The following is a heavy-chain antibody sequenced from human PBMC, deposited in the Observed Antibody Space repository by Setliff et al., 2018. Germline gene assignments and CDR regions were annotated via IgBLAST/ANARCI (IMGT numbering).Heavy chain of an antibody. J-gene: IGHJ4*02. D-gene: IGHD2-8*01. Sequence: WASVKVSCKASGYGFTSYTIHWARQAPGQGLEWMGWISPGNGNTAYSQKIQDRVTITRDTSASTAYMELSSLRSEDTAVYYCARIGFGYYSTSGAWYFDNWGQGTLVTVSS. CDR3: ARIGFGYYSTSGAWYFDN. CDR2: ISPGNGNT. CDR1: GYGFTSYT. V-gene: IGHV1-3*01.